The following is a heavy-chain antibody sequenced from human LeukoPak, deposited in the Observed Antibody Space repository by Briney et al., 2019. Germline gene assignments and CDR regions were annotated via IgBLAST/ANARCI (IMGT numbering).Heavy chain of an antibody. V-gene: IGHV4-39*01. CDR1: GGSISSISSNN. D-gene: IGHD5-18*01. CDR3: ARLPTGYPNWFDT. Sequence: SETLSLTCAVSGGSISSISSNNWAWIRQPPGKGLELIAAIHYTGSTYYNPSFMSRVTISVDTSKNQFSLKLNSLTATDAAVYYCARLPTGYPNWFDTWGQGILVTVSS. CDR2: IHYTGST. J-gene: IGHJ5*02.